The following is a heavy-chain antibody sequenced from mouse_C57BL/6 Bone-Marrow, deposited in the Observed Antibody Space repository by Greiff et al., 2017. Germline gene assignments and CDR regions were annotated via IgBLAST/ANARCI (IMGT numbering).Heavy chain of an antibody. Sequence: QVQLQQPGAELVRPGTSVKLSCKASGYTFTSYWMHWVKQRPGQGLEWIGVIDPSASYTNYNQKFKGKATLTVDPSSSTAYMQLSSLTSEGSAVYYWARSGESYYCDYWGQGTTLTVSS. V-gene: IGHV1-59*01. D-gene: IGHD3-1*01. CDR3: ARSGESYYCDY. CDR2: IDPSASYT. CDR1: GYTFTSYW. J-gene: IGHJ2*01.